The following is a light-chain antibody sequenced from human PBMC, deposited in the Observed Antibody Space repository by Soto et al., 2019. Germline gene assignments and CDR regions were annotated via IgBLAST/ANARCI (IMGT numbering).Light chain of an antibody. J-gene: IGLJ1*01. Sequence: QSVLTQPASVSGSPGQSITISCAGTSSDVGSYNYASWYQQHPGKAPKLVIYDVSNRPSGVSNRFSGSKSGNTASLTISGLQAEDEADYYCSSYTSRSSYVFGTGTKLTVL. CDR2: DVS. V-gene: IGLV2-14*01. CDR3: SSYTSRSSYV. CDR1: SSDVGSYNY.